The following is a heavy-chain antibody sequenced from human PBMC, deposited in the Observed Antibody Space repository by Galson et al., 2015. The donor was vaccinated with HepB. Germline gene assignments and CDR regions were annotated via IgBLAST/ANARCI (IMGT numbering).Heavy chain of an antibody. D-gene: IGHD3-3*01. CDR3: ARAYYDFWNGYDY. CDR2: ISYDGSYR. CDR1: GFTFSSYG. V-gene: IGHV3-30*03. J-gene: IGHJ4*02. Sequence: SLRLSCAASGFTFSSYGMHWVRQAPGKGLEWVAVISYDGSYRYYADSVKGRFSISRDNSKNTLYLQMNSLRAGDTAVYYCARAYYDFWNGYDYWGQGTLVTVSS.